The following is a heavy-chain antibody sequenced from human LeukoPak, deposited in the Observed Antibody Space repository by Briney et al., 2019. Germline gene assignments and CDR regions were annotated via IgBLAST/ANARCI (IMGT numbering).Heavy chain of an antibody. D-gene: IGHD3-22*01. Sequence: ASVKVSCKASGYTFTAYNIHWVRQAPGQGLEWMAWINPNSGGTNSAQKFQGRVTMTRDTSINTAYMELSRLRSDDTAVYYCARDLQSTDYSFDYWGQGTLVTVSS. CDR3: ARDLQSTDYSFDY. J-gene: IGHJ4*02. CDR2: INPNSGGT. CDR1: GYTFTAYN. V-gene: IGHV1-2*02.